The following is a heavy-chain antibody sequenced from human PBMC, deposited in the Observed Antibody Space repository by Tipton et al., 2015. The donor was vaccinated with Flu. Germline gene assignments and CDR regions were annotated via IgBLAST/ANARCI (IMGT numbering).Heavy chain of an antibody. J-gene: IGHJ6*02. CDR2: INPSGGST. CDR3: AREYFWPYSGSYSRGYYYGMDV. CDR1: GYTFTSYG. Sequence: QLVQSGAGVKKPGASVKVSCKASGYTFTSYGISWVRQAPGQGLEWMGIINPSGGSTSYAQKFQGRVTMTRDTSTSTVYMELSSLRSEDTAVYYCAREYFWPYSGSYSRGYYYGMDVWGQGTTVTVSS. V-gene: IGHV1-46*01. D-gene: IGHD1-26*01.